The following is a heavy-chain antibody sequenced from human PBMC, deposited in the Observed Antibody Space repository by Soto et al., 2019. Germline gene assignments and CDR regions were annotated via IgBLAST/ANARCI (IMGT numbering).Heavy chain of an antibody. CDR2: ISYDGSNK. V-gene: IGHV3-30*18. J-gene: IGHJ6*01. CDR1: GFTFSSYG. CDR3: AKIRFLGMNYYYYGMDV. D-gene: IGHD3-3*01. Sequence: QVQLVESGGGVVQPGRSLRLSCAASGFTFSSYGMHWVRQAPGKGLEWVAVISYDGSNKYYADSVKGRFTISRDNSKNTLYLQMNSLRAEDTAVYYCAKIRFLGMNYYYYGMDVW.